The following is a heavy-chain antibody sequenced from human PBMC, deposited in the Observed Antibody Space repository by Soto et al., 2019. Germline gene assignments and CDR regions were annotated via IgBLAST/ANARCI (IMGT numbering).Heavy chain of an antibody. D-gene: IGHD3-22*01. J-gene: IGHJ1*01. Sequence: QVQLQESGPGLVKPSQTLSLTCTVSGGSISSGAYYWSWIRQHPGKGLEWIGYIYYSGSTYYNPSLKSRVTISVDTSKTQFSLKLRSVTAADTAVYYCAIYDSSGSRGFQHWGQGTLVTVSS. CDR1: GGSISSGAYY. V-gene: IGHV4-31*03. CDR2: IYYSGST. CDR3: AIYDSSGSRGFQH.